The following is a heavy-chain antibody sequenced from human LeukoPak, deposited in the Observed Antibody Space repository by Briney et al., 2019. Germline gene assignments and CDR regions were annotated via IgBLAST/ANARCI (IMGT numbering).Heavy chain of an antibody. J-gene: IGHJ6*02. D-gene: IGHD6-6*01. CDR1: GFIVSNYA. CDR3: AKKEQVVGGSYYSLDV. V-gene: IGHV3-23*01. CDR2: ISVSGSST. Sequence: GGSLRLSCAASGFIVSNYAMSWVRQAPGKGLEWVSSISVSGSSTYYADSVKGRFTLSRDISKNTLYLHMNSLRVEDTAVYYCAKKEQVVGGSYYSLDVWGQGTTVTVSS.